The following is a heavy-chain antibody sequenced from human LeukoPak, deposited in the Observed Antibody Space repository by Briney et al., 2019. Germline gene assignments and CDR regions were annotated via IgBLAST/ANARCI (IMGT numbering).Heavy chain of an antibody. CDR1: GDSIGSSSYY. Sequence: SETLSLTCTVSGDSIGSSSYYWAWIRQPPGKELEWIGSIYYSGSTYYTPSLKSRVTISVETSKNKFSLKVSSVTAADTAVYYCARQTWIELWHFDYWGQGALVTVSS. J-gene: IGHJ4*02. V-gene: IGHV4-39*01. D-gene: IGHD5-18*01. CDR2: IYYSGST. CDR3: ARQTWIELWHFDY.